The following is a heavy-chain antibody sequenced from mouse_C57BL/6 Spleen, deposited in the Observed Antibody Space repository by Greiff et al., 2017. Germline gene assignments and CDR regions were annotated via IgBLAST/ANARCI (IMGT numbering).Heavy chain of an antibody. CDR3: AHGYYLY. CDR2: IDPNNGGT. J-gene: IGHJ2*01. CDR1: GYTFTDYN. D-gene: IGHD2-3*01. V-gene: IGHV1-22*01. Sequence: EVQLQQSGPELAKPGASVKMSCKASGYTFTDYNMHWVKQSNGTSLEWIGNIDPNNGGTRYNQKFKGKGTLTVNKSSSTAYIELRSLTSEDSAVYYWAHGYYLYWGQGTTLTVSS.